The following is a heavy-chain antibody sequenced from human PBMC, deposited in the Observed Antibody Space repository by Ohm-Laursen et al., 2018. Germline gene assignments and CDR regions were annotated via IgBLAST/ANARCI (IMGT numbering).Heavy chain of an antibody. Sequence: SLRLSCAASGFTFSSYWMSWVHQAPGKGLEWVSASGGNGDGTYYADSVKGRFTISRDNSKNTLYLQMNSLRTEDTAVYYCAKHGRGVGATNWFDPWGQGTLVTVSS. D-gene: IGHD1-26*01. J-gene: IGHJ5*02. V-gene: IGHV3-23*01. CDR3: AKHGRGVGATNWFDP. CDR1: GFTFSSYW. CDR2: SGGNGDGT.